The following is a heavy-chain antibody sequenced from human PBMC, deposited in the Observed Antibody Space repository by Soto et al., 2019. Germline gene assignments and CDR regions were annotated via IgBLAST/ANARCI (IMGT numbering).Heavy chain of an antibody. D-gene: IGHD3-10*01. CDR2: INPYSGVA. V-gene: IGHV1-2*02. CDR1: GYRFTDYY. J-gene: IGHJ4*02. Sequence: ASVKVSCKASGYRFTDYYMHWVRQAPGQGLEWMGWINPYSGVANYSQNFQGRVTMTTDTSTSTAYMELRSLRSDDTAVYYCARDGGYSSDYWGQGTLVTVSS. CDR3: ARDGGYSSDY.